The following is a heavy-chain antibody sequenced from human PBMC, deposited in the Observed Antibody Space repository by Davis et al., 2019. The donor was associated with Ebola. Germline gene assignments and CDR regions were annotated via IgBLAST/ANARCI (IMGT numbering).Heavy chain of an antibody. V-gene: IGHV3-64D*06. CDR3: VKGPDFDILTGLGDY. CDR1: GFTFSSYA. Sequence: GESLKISCSASGFTFSSYAMNWVRQAPGKRLEYVSAISNNGGSTFYADSVKGRFTISRDNSKNMLYLQMSSLRAEDTAVYYCVKGPDFDILTGLGDYWGQGTLVTVSS. CDR2: ISNNGGST. J-gene: IGHJ4*02. D-gene: IGHD3-9*01.